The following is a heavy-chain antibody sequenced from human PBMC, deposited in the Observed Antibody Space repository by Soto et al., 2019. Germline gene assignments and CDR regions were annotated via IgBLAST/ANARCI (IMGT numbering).Heavy chain of an antibody. Sequence: QVQLVESGGGVVQPERSLRLSCAASGFTFSNYGMHWVRQAPGKGLEWVAVVWHDGKTKYYADSVEGRFTISRDNSRNTLFLQMNSLRAEXXXXXXXXRDRGSDDPIDYWGQGTLVT. CDR1: GFTFSNYG. J-gene: IGHJ4*02. D-gene: IGHD3-10*01. V-gene: IGHV3-33*01. CDR2: VWHDGKTK. CDR3: XRDRGSDDPIDY.